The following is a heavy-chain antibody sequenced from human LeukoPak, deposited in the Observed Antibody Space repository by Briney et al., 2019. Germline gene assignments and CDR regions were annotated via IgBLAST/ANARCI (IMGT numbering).Heavy chain of an antibody. Sequence: ASVKVSCKASGGTFSSYAISWVRQAPGQGLEWMGIINPSGGSTSYAQKFQGRVTMTRDMSTSTVYMELSSLRSEDTAVYYCARDRAVGATTYFDYWGQGTLVTVSS. CDR3: ARDRAVGATTYFDY. V-gene: IGHV1-46*01. D-gene: IGHD1-26*01. CDR2: INPSGGST. J-gene: IGHJ4*02. CDR1: GGTFSSYA.